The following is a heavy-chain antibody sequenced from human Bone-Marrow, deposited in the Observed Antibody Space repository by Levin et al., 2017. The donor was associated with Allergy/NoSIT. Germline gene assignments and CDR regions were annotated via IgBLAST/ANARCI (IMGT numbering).Heavy chain of an antibody. CDR3: ARDHPEYFFDP. Sequence: PGGSLRLSCAASGILFSSYDMNWVRQAPGKGLEWVSSISAGGNYIYYADSVKGRFTISRDNAKNSLFLQMNSLRAEDTAVYYCARDHPEYFFDPWGQGTLVIVSS. CDR1: GILFSSYD. V-gene: IGHV3-21*01. D-gene: IGHD2/OR15-2a*01. J-gene: IGHJ5*02. CDR2: ISAGGNYI.